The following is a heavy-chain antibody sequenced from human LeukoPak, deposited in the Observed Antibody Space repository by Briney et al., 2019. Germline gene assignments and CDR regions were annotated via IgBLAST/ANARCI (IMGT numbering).Heavy chain of an antibody. CDR1: GDSISGYY. V-gene: IGHV4-4*09. CDR2: IHSSGTT. D-gene: IGHD3-9*01. J-gene: IGHJ6*03. Sequence: SETLSLTCTVSGDSISGYYYNWIRQPPGKALEWIGIIHSSGTTEYIPSLRGRVTLSVATSKNQLSLKLTSVTAADTAVYYCARLTATPAGSYHYHYIHVWGKGTTVTVSS. CDR3: ARLTATPAGSYHYHYIHV.